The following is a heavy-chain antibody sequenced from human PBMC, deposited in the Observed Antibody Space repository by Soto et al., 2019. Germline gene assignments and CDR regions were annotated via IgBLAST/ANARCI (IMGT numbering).Heavy chain of an antibody. CDR3: GAGKNSSDY. CDR2: ISYDGSDK. D-gene: IGHD6-13*01. Sequence: QVQLVESGGGVVQPGRSLRLSCAASGFTFSSYGMHWVRQAPGKGLEWVALISYDGSDKYHAYSVKGRFTISRDNSKNPRYLKLNGLRVENTGVFYCGAGKNSSDYWAREPWSPSPQ. CDR1: GFTFSSYG. V-gene: IGHV3-30*03. J-gene: IGHJ4*02.